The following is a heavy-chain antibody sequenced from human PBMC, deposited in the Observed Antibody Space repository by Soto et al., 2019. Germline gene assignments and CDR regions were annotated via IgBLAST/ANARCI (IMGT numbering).Heavy chain of an antibody. CDR2: IYYSGST. CDR3: ARGNDSSGYDEDWFDP. J-gene: IGHJ5*02. CDR1: GGSISSGGYY. D-gene: IGHD3-22*01. V-gene: IGHV4-31*03. Sequence: QVQLQESGPGLVKPSQTLSLTCTVSGGSISSGGYYWSWIRQHPGKGLEWIGYIYYSGSTYYNPSLKSRVTISVDTSKNQFSLKLSSVTAADTAVYYCARGNDSSGYDEDWFDPWGQGTLVTVSS.